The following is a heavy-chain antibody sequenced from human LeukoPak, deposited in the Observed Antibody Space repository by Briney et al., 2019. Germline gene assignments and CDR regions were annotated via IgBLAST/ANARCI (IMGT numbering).Heavy chain of an antibody. V-gene: IGHV3-74*03. D-gene: IGHD1-14*01. CDR2: INPGGSSI. Sequence: HPGGSLRLSCAASGFTLSSYWMHWVRQVPGKGLVWVARINPGGSSITYADSVKGRFTISRDNTKNTLYLHMDSLRAEDTGVYYCARSNQADDYWGQGTLVTVSS. CDR3: ARSNQADDY. J-gene: IGHJ4*02. CDR1: GFTLSSYW.